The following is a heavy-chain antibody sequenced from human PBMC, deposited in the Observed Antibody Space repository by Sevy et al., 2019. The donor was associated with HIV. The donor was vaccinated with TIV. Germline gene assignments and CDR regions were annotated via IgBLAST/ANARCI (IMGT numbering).Heavy chain of an antibody. CDR3: AKDGRIVGAKDY. D-gene: IGHD1-26*01. CDR2: ISGSGGST. Sequence: GGSLRLSCAASGFTFSNAWMSWVRQAPGKGLEWVSAISGSGGSTYYADSVKGRFTISRDNSKNTLYLQMNSLRAEDTAVYYCAKDGRIVGAKDYWGQGTLVTVSS. V-gene: IGHV3-23*01. CDR1: GFTFSNAW. J-gene: IGHJ4*02.